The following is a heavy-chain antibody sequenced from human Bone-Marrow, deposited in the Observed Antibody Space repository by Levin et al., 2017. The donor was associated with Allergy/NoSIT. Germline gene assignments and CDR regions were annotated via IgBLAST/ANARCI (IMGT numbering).Heavy chain of an antibody. CDR2: ISSISGNTI. CDR1: GFTFSDYY. J-gene: IGHJ6*02. Sequence: GESLKISCAASGFTFSDYYMSWIRQAPGKGLEWISYISSISGNTIYYAKSVKGRFTISRDNAKNSLYLQMNSLRAEDTAVYYCARGRERTYYYYYGMDVWGQGTMVTVSS. CDR3: ARGRERTYYYYYGMDV. D-gene: IGHD5-24*01. V-gene: IGHV3-11*01.